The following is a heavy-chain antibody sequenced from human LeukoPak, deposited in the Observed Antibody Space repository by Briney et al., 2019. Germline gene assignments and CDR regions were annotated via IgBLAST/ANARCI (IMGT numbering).Heavy chain of an antibody. CDR2: IYYSGST. D-gene: IGHD5-24*01. J-gene: IGHJ2*01. CDR3: ARRWDGYNSLYFDL. CDR1: GGSISGYY. V-gene: IGHV4-59*08. Sequence: SETLSLTCTVSGGSISGYYWAWIRQPPGKGLEWIGYIYYSGSTNYNPSLKSRVTISVDASKNQFSLKLSSVTAADTAVYYCARRWDGYNSLYFDLWGRGTLVTVSS.